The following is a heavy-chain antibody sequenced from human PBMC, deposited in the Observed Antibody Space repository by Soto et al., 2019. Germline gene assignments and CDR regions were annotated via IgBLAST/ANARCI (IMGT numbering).Heavy chain of an antibody. CDR2: INPNGGDT. J-gene: IGHJ4*02. V-gene: IGHV1-46*01. CDR1: GYMFTYYH. Sequence: ASVQVSCKASGYMFTYYHVHWVRQAPGQGLEWMGIINPNGGDTRYAQKFQGRFTISRDNSKSTLSLQMNSLRPEDTGVYYCAKDAGSTEYFFASWGQGTLVTVSS. CDR3: AKDAGSTEYFFAS.